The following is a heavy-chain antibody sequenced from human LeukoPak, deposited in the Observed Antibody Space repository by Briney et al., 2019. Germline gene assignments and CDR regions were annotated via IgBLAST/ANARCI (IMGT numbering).Heavy chain of an antibody. CDR2: ISYDGSNK. CDR1: GFTFSSYG. V-gene: IGHV3-30*18. CDR3: AKVRYSGSYYAAFDI. Sequence: GGSLRLSCAASGFTFSSYGMHWVRQAPGKGLEWVAVISYDGSNKCYADSVKGRFTISRDNSKNTLYLQMNSLRAEDTAVYYCAKVRYSGSYYAAFDIWGQGTMVTVSS. J-gene: IGHJ3*02. D-gene: IGHD1-26*01.